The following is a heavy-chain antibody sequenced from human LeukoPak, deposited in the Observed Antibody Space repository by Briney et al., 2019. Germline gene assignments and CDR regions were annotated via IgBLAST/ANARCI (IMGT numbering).Heavy chain of an antibody. Sequence: SVKLSCTASGGTFSSYAISWVRQAPGQGLEWMGGIIPIFGTANYAQKFQGRVTITTDESTSTAYMELSSLRSEDTAVYYCASLADSITIFGVASPAEYFQHWGQGTLVTVSS. CDR3: ASLADSITIFGVASPAEYFQH. D-gene: IGHD3-3*01. J-gene: IGHJ1*01. CDR2: IIPIFGTA. V-gene: IGHV1-69*05. CDR1: GGTFSSYA.